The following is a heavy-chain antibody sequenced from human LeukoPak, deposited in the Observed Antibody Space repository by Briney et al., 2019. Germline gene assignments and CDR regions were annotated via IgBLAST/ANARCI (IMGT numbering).Heavy chain of an antibody. Sequence: SETLSLTCTVSGGSISSSSYYWGWIRQPPGKGLEWIGSIYYSGSTYYNPSLKSRVTISVDTSKNQFSLKLSSVTAADTAVYYCARLSFRSAVVPAAMLAFDIWGQGTMVTVSS. CDR3: ARLSFRSAVVPAAMLAFDI. V-gene: IGHV4-39*01. CDR2: IYYSGST. CDR1: GGSISSSSYY. D-gene: IGHD2-2*01. J-gene: IGHJ3*02.